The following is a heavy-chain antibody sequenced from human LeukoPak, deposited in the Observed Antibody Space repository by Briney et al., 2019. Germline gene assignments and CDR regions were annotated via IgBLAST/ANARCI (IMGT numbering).Heavy chain of an antibody. Sequence: GGSLRLSCAASGFTVSNNDIKWVRQPPGKGLEWVSLIYADGSTHYTDSVKGRFSISRDNPKNTVYLQMNSLRGEDTAVYYCARRSVPGRPGYWGQGTLVTVSS. CDR3: ARRSVPGRPGY. CDR1: GFTVSNND. J-gene: IGHJ4*02. CDR2: IYADGST. D-gene: IGHD6-6*01. V-gene: IGHV3-66*04.